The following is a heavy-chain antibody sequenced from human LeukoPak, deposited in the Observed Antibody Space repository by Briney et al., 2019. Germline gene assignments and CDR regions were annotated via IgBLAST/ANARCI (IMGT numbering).Heavy chain of an antibody. Sequence: GGSLRLSCAASGFTFSNYGMHWVRQAPGKGLEWVAVIRYDGSNKYYADSVKGRFTISRDNSKNTLYLQMNSLRAEDTAVYYCAKDVSGSYRLAYWGQGTLVTVSS. D-gene: IGHD1-26*01. CDR1: GFTFSNYG. CDR3: AKDVSGSYRLAY. V-gene: IGHV3-30*02. CDR2: IRYDGSNK. J-gene: IGHJ4*02.